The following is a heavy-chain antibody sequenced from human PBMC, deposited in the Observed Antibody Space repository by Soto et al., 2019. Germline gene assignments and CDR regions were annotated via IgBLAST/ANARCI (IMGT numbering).Heavy chain of an antibody. J-gene: IGHJ4*02. CDR1: GYTFTNYH. CDR3: ARDSPPPRE. V-gene: IGHV1-18*01. Sequence: QVQLVQSGAEVKKPGASVKVSCKASGYTFTNYHISWVRQAPGQGLEWMGWISAYNGNTNYAQKLKGRDTTPTDTSTSTAYMKLRSLRSDDTAVYYCARDSPPPREWGQGTMVTVSS. CDR2: ISAYNGNT.